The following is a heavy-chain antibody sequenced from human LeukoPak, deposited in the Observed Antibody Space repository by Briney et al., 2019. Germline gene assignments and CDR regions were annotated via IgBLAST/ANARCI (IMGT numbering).Heavy chain of an antibody. J-gene: IGHJ4*02. CDR3: ARANPENIFGGYFDY. D-gene: IGHD3-10*01. CDR1: GGSISSGDYY. V-gene: IGHV4-30-4*01. CDR2: IYYSGST. Sequence: SETLSLTCTVSGGSISSGDYYWSWIRQPPGKGLEWIGYIYYSGSTYYNPSLKSRVTISVDTSKNQFSLKLSSVTAADTAVYYCARANPENIFGGYFDYWGQGTLVTVSS.